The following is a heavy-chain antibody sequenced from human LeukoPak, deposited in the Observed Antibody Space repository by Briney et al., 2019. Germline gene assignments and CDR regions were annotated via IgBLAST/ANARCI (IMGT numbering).Heavy chain of an antibody. Sequence: SQTLSLTCAISGDSLSNNNVAWNWIRQSPSRGLEWLGRTYYRSKLNTDYAVSVKSRITINSDTSKNQFSLQLNSVTPEDTAVYYCARGCYSSFDYWDQGTLVTVSS. CDR1: GDSLSNNNVA. CDR2: TYYRSKLNT. J-gene: IGHJ4*02. CDR3: ARGCYSSFDY. V-gene: IGHV6-1*01. D-gene: IGHD5-18*01.